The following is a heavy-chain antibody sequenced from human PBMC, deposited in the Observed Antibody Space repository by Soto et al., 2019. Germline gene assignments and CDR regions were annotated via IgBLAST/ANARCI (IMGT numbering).Heavy chain of an antibody. J-gene: IGHJ3*01. Sequence: QVQLVPSGAEVKKPGASVKVSCKASGYTFTSSGMSWVRQAPGQGLEWMGWISAHTGSSEYAQRFQGRVTMTTDRSTSTAYMELRSLRSDDTAGYYCARAFFYQGSDSRGYSFDAFDFWGPGTLVTVSS. CDR2: ISAHTGSS. CDR3: ARAFFYQGSDSRGYSFDAFDF. CDR1: GYTFTSSG. D-gene: IGHD3-22*01. V-gene: IGHV1-18*01.